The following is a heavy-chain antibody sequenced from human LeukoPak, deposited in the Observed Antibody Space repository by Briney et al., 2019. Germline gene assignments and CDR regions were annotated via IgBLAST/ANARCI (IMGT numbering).Heavy chain of an antibody. V-gene: IGHV3-15*01. CDR2: IKSKIDGGTT. CDR3: TPGWY. Sequence: PGGSLRLSCAASGFIFSDAWMTWVRQAPGKGLEWVGHIKSKIDGGTTDYAAPVKGRFTISGDDSKNTVYLQMNRLKSEDTAVYFCTPGWYWGQGTLVTVSS. D-gene: IGHD6-19*01. J-gene: IGHJ4*02. CDR1: GFIFSDAW.